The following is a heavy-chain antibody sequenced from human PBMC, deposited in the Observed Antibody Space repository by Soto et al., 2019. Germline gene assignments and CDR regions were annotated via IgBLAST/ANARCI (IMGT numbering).Heavy chain of an antibody. D-gene: IGHD2-15*01. Sequence: GGSLRLSCAASGFTFSSYGMHWVRQAPGKGLEWVAVIWYDGSNKYYADSVKGRFTISRDNSKNTRYLQMNSLRAEDTAVYYCATEGYCSGGSCKSFIDYWGQGTLVTVSS. CDR2: IWYDGSNK. V-gene: IGHV3-33*01. CDR3: ATEGYCSGGSCKSFIDY. J-gene: IGHJ4*02. CDR1: GFTFSSYG.